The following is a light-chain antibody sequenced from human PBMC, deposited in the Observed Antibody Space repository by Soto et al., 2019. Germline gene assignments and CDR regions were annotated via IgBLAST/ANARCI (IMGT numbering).Light chain of an antibody. Sequence: QSVLTQPPSMSGTPGQRVTISCSGSSSNIADNSLNWYQHLPGTAPKLLIYNDNDRPSGVPDRFSGSKSGTSASLAISGLQSEDEADYYCATWDVNLNGGVFGGGTKLTVL. CDR2: NDN. V-gene: IGLV1-44*01. CDR1: SSNIADNS. CDR3: ATWDVNLNGGV. J-gene: IGLJ3*02.